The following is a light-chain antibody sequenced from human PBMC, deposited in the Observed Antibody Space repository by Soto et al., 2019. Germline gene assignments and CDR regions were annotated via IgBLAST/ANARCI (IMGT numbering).Light chain of an antibody. CDR3: QQRSNWPRT. Sequence: EIVLTQSPATLSLSPGERATLSCRASQSVSSYLAWYQQKPGQAPRLLIYDASNRATGIPARFSRSGSGTDFTLTISSLAPEDFEVYYCQQRSNWPRTFGQGTKLEIK. CDR1: QSVSSY. J-gene: IGKJ2*01. V-gene: IGKV3-11*01. CDR2: DAS.